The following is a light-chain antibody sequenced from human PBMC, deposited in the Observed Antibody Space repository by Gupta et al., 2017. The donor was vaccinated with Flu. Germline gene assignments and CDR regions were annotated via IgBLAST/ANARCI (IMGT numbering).Light chain of an antibody. V-gene: IGLV1-40*01. CDR3: QSYDESLKGVI. J-gene: IGLJ2*01. CDR2: DNS. CDR1: GSNIGVSYS. Sequence: MTCSAGGSNIGVSYSAHWYQHYPGTAPKLLIFDNSNRHSGVPDRFSASKSGTSASLASTGLRAEDEADYYCQSYDESLKGVIFGGGTKLTVL.